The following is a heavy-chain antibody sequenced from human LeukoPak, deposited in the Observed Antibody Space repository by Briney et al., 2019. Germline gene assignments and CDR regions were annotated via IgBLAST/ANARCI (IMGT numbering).Heavy chain of an antibody. D-gene: IGHD3-22*01. V-gene: IGHV4-39*01. CDR2: MYYSGST. J-gene: IGHJ4*02. CDR1: GDFITGSTYY. CDR3: ARQYYDSTGYYYFDY. Sequence: SETLSLTCTVSGDFITGSTYYWGWIRQPPGKGLEWIGSMYYSGSTYSNPSLRSRVTMSADTSKTQFSLNLKSVTAADTAVYYCARQYYDSTGYYYFDYWGQGTLVTVSS.